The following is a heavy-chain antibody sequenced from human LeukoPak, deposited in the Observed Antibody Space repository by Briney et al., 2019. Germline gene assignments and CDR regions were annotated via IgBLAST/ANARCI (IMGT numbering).Heavy chain of an antibody. CDR1: GFTFSNYH. V-gene: IGHV3-11*04. Sequence: PGGSLRLSCAASGFTFSNYHMTWIRQAPGKGLEWISYISHSDATIYYADSVKGRFTISRDNAKNSLYLQMNSLRAEDTAVYFCARGFYNYDYWGQGALVTVSS. CDR2: ISHSDATI. CDR3: ARGFYNYDY. J-gene: IGHJ4*02. D-gene: IGHD5-24*01.